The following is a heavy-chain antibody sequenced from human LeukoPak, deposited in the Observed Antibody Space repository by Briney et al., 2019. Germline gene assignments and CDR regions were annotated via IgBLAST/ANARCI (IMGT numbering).Heavy chain of an antibody. D-gene: IGHD2-15*01. J-gene: IGHJ5*02. CDR1: GGTFSSYA. CDR2: IIPIFGTA. Sequence: SVKVSCKASGGTFSSYAISWVRQAPGQGLEWMGGIIPIFGTANYAQKFQGRVTITADESTSTAYMELSSLRSEDTAVYYRARDYVVAAKEFWFDPWGQGTLVTVSS. CDR3: ARDYVVAAKEFWFDP. V-gene: IGHV1-69*13.